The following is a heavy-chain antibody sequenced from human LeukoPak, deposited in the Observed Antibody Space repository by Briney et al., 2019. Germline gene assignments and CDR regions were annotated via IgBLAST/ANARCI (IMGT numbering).Heavy chain of an antibody. D-gene: IGHD3-3*01. CDR3: ARSARWREFDP. J-gene: IGHJ5*02. CDR2: ISAYNGNT. V-gene: IGHV1-18*04. Sequence: GASVKVSCKASGYTFTGYYLHWVRQAPGQGLEWMGWISAYNGNTNYAQKLQGRVTMTTDTSTSTAYMELRSLRSDDTAVYYCARSARWREFDPWGQGTLVTVSS. CDR1: GYTFTGYY.